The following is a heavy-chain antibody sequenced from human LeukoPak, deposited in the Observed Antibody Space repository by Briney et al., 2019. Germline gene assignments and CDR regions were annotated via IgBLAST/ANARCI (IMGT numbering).Heavy chain of an antibody. J-gene: IGHJ4*02. CDR3: ARDESGPAY. Sequence: PGGSLRLSCAASGFTFSNYWMTWVRQAPGKGLEWVANIKEDGSEKYYVDSVKGRFTISRDNAKNSLYLRMNSLRAEDTALYYCARDESGPAYWGQGTLVAVSS. CDR1: GFTFSNYW. CDR2: IKEDGSEK. V-gene: IGHV3-7*01. D-gene: IGHD3-3*01.